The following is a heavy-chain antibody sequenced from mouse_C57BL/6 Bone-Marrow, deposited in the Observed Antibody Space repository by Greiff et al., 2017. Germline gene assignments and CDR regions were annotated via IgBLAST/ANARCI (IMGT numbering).Heavy chain of an antibody. J-gene: IGHJ4*01. CDR1: GYSITSGYY. CDR2: ISYDGSN. V-gene: IGHV3-6*01. D-gene: IGHD1-1*01. Sequence: ESGPGLVKPSQSLSLTCSVTGYSITSGYYWNWIRQFPGNKLEWMGYISYDGSNNYNPSLKNRISITRDTSKNQFFLKLNSVTTEDTATYYCAREDGSSYLYAMDYWGQGTSVTVSS. CDR3: AREDGSSYLYAMDY.